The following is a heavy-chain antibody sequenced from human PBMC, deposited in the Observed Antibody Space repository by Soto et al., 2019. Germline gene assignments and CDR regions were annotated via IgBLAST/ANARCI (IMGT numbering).Heavy chain of an antibody. CDR2: IYYSGST. J-gene: IGHJ6*02. Sequence: SETLSLTCTVSGGSISSYYWSWIRQPPGKGLEWIGYIYYSGSTNYNPSLKSRVTISVDTSKNQFSLKLSSVTAADTAVYYCARRVRLREGMDGWGQGTTVTVSS. D-gene: IGHD3-16*01. CDR1: GGSISSYY. V-gene: IGHV4-59*01. CDR3: ARRVRLREGMDG.